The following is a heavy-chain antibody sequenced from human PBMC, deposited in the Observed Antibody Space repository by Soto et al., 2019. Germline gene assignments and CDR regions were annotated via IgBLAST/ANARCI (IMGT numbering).Heavy chain of an antibody. CDR2: MSYDGTKR. CDR3: AKDFVTEPLP. J-gene: IGHJ5*02. CDR1: GMTFSRFG. Sequence: QVQLVESGGGVVQPGGSLRLSCAASGMTFSRFGMHWVRQAPDKGLEWVAFMSYDGTKRYYVDSVKGRFTISRDNSKNTLDLQMNSLTSEDTAVYYCAKDFVTEPLPWGQGTLVTVSS. D-gene: IGHD1-1*01. V-gene: IGHV3-30*18.